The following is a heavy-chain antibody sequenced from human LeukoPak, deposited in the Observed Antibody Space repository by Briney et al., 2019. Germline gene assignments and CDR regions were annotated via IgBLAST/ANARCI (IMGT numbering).Heavy chain of an antibody. J-gene: IGHJ3*02. CDR1: GGTFSSYA. CDR2: IIPILGIA. Sequence: SVKVSCKASGGTFSSYAVSWVRQAPGQGLEWMGRIIPILGIANYAQKFQGRVTITADKSTSTAYMELSSLRSEDTAVYYCARDPGIAAPAAFDIWGQGTMVTVSS. D-gene: IGHD6-13*01. V-gene: IGHV1-69*04. CDR3: ARDPGIAAPAAFDI.